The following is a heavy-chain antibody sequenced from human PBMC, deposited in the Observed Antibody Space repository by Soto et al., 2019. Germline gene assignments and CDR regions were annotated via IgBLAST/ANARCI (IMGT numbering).Heavy chain of an antibody. J-gene: IGHJ6*03. D-gene: IGHD3-3*01. CDR1: GGSINNGDYY. V-gene: IGHV4-30-4*01. Sequence: SETLSLTCTVSGGSINNGDYYWSWIRQSPGKGLEWIGYIYYSGSTFYNPSLESRVTISVDTSKNQFSLRLTSATAADTAVYYCASSPFSTIFGVVSSRGYMDVWGKGTTVTVSS. CDR2: IYYSGST. CDR3: ASSPFSTIFGVVSSRGYMDV.